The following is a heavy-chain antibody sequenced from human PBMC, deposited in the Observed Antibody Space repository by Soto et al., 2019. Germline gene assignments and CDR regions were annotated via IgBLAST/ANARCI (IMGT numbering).Heavy chain of an antibody. V-gene: IGHV1-18*01. CDR3: AREGYCISTSCRHYDYYGMDV. CDR1: GYTFTSYG. Sequence: QVQLVQSGAEVKKPGASVKVSCQASGYTFTSYGISWVRQAPGQGLEWMGWLSDYNGNTNYAQKLQGRVTMTTDTTTSTAYMELRSLRSDDTAVYYCAREGYCISTSCRHYDYYGMDVWGQGPTVTVS. J-gene: IGHJ6*02. CDR2: LSDYNGNT. D-gene: IGHD2-2*01.